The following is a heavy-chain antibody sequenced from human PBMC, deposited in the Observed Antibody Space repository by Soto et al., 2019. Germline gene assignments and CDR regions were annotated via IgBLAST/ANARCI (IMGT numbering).Heavy chain of an antibody. Sequence: GSLILSCAVSGLPFSNYSMRLVLQAPGKGLEWVSSISSSSYIYYADSVKGRFTTSRDNAKNSLYLQMNSLRAEDTAVYVRAKTSLGSGDASDFWGEGPMVTVS. CDR1: GLPFSNYS. V-gene: IGHV3-21*01. CDR3: AKTSLGSGDASDF. CDR2: ISSSSYI. J-gene: IGHJ3*01.